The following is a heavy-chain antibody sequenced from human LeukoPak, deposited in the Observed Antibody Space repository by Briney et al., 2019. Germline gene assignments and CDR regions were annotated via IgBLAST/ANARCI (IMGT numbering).Heavy chain of an antibody. CDR3: AKVGENVLRVYPHSYYFDS. Sequence: PGGSLRLSCATSGFKFGDFAMSWVRQTPGKGLEWVSVISASGANTYYADSVKGRFTSSRDNSKNTLYLHMFNLRVEDAAVYYCAKVGENVLRVYPHSYYFDSWGQGTLVAVSS. CDR1: GFKFGDFA. J-gene: IGHJ4*02. D-gene: IGHD2-21*01. V-gene: IGHV3-23*01. CDR2: ISASGANT.